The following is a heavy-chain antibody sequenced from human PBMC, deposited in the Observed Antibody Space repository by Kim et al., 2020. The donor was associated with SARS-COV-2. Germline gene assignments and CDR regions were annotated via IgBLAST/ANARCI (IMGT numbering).Heavy chain of an antibody. J-gene: IGHJ6*02. CDR1: GFTFSSYA. D-gene: IGHD6-13*01. CDR2: ISGSGGST. CDR3: AKDLVGGFIAAAFVYYYGMDV. V-gene: IGHV3-23*01. Sequence: GGSLRLSCAASGFTFSSYAMSWVRQAPGKGLEWVSAISGSGGSTYYADSVKGRFTISRDNSKNTLYLQMNSLRAEDTAVYYCAKDLVGGFIAAAFVYYYGMDVWGQGTTVTVSS.